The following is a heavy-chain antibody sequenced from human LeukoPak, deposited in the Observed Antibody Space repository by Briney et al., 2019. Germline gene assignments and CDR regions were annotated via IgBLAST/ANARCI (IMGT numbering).Heavy chain of an antibody. D-gene: IGHD6-19*01. V-gene: IGHV3-23*01. Sequence: GGSLRLSCGASGFTFRSYAMSWVRQAPGKGLEWVSAISGSGGSTYYADSVKGRFTISRDNSKNTLYLQMNSLRAEDTAVYYCAKDLSRIAVAGPFDYWGQGTLVTVSS. J-gene: IGHJ4*02. CDR3: AKDLSRIAVAGPFDY. CDR2: ISGSGGST. CDR1: GFTFRSYA.